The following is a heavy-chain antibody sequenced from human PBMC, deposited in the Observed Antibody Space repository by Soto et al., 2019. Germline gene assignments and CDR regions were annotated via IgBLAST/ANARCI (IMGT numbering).Heavy chain of an antibody. Sequence: PGGSLRLSCAASGFTFSSYWMSWVRQAPEKELEWVAAISGSGGGTYYADSVKGRFTISRDNAKNTLYLQMNSLRAEDTAVYYCAKADIVVVVAATVLDYWGQGTLVTVSS. CDR2: ISGSGGGT. D-gene: IGHD2-15*01. CDR3: AKADIVVVVAATVLDY. CDR1: GFTFSSYW. V-gene: IGHV3-23*01. J-gene: IGHJ4*02.